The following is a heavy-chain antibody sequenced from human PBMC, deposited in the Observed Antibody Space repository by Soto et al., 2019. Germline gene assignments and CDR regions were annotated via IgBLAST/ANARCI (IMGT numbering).Heavy chain of an antibody. CDR2: IWYDGSNK. CDR1: GFTFSSYG. D-gene: IGHD3-22*01. V-gene: IGHV3-33*01. CDR3: ARDNPSITMIVEQGLDY. Sequence: GGSLRLSCAASGFTFSSYGMHWVRQAPGKGLEWVAVIWYDGSNKYYADSVKGRFTISRDNSKNTLYLQMNSLRAEDTAVYYCARDNPSITMIVEQGLDYWGQGTLVTVSS. J-gene: IGHJ4*02.